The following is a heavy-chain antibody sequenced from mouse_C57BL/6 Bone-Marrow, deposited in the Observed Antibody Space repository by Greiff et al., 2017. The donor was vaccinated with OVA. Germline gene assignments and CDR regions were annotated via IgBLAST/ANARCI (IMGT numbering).Heavy chain of an antibody. CDR3: ARYDYDDYAMDY. V-gene: IGHV5-2*01. D-gene: IGHD2-4*01. Sequence: EVKLMESGGGLVQPGESLKLSCESNEYEFPSHDMSWVRKTPEKRLELVAAINSDGGSTYYPDTMERRFIISRDNTKKTLYLQMSSLRSEDTALYYCARYDYDDYAMDYWGQGTSVTVSS. J-gene: IGHJ4*01. CDR1: EYEFPSHD. CDR2: INSDGGST.